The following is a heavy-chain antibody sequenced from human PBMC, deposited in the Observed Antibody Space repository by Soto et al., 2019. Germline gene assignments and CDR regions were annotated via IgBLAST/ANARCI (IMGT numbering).Heavy chain of an antibody. V-gene: IGHV1-69*13. D-gene: IGHD5-18*01. Sequence: GASVKVSCKASGGTFSSYAISWVRQAPGQGLEWMGGIIPIFGTANYAQKFQGRVTITADESTSTAYMELSSLRSEDTAEYYCARAGTGQLLDFDYWGQGTLVTVSS. CDR3: ARAGTGQLLDFDY. J-gene: IGHJ4*02. CDR2: IIPIFGTA. CDR1: GGTFSSYA.